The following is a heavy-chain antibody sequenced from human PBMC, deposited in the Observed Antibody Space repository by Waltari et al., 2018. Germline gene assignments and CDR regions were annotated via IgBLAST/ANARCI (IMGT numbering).Heavy chain of an antibody. CDR2: IRYDGSNK. CDR3: AKDPFYGDYEGDYYMDV. D-gene: IGHD4-17*01. V-gene: IGHV3-30*02. Sequence: QVQLVESGGGVVQPGGSLRLSCAASGFTFSSYGMHWVRQAPGKGLGWVAFIRYDGSNKYYADSVKGRFTISRDNSKNTLYLQMNSLRAEDTAVYYCAKDPFYGDYEGDYYMDVWGKGTTVTVSS. CDR1: GFTFSSYG. J-gene: IGHJ6*03.